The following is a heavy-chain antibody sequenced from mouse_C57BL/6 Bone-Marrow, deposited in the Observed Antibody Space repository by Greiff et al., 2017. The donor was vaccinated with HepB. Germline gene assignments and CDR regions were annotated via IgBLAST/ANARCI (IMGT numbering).Heavy chain of an antibody. J-gene: IGHJ1*03. V-gene: IGHV5-17*01. CDR1: GFTFSDYG. D-gene: IGHD1-1*01. CDR3: ARGYYGSSPYWYFDV. CDR2: ISSGSSTI. Sequence: EVQRVESGGGLVKPGGSLKLSCAASGFTFSDYGMHWVRQAPEKGLEWVAYISSGSSTIYYADTVKGRFTIPSDNAKNTLFLQMTSLRSEDTAMYYCARGYYGSSPYWYFDVWGTGTTVTVSS.